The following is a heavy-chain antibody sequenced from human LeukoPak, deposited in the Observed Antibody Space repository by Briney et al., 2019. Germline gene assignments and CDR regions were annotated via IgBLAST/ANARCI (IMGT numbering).Heavy chain of an antibody. J-gene: IGHJ6*03. Sequence: GESLKISCKGSGYRFTSYWIGWVRQMPGEGLEWMGIIYPGDSDTRYSPSFQGQVTISADKSISTAYLQWSSLKASDTAMYYCARKHCTNGVCYDADHMDVWGKGTTVTVSS. V-gene: IGHV5-51*01. CDR1: GYRFTSYW. CDR3: ARKHCTNGVCYDADHMDV. CDR2: IYPGDSDT. D-gene: IGHD2-8*01.